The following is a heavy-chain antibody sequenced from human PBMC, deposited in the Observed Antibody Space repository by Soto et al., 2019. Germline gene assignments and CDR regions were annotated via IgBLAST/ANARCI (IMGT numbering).Heavy chain of an antibody. V-gene: IGHV1-69*08. J-gene: IGHJ5*02. CDR3: AGDPDSHYNDSHASSYP. D-gene: IGHD3-22*01. Sequence: QVQLVQSGAEVKKPGSSVKVSCKASGGTFSTYTITWVRQAPGQGLEWMGRIIPNIGIINYAQKFQGRVSITADNCPGKAYMELTRLRTDDTAVYYCAGDPDSHYNDSHASSYPWGQGTLVTVSS. CDR2: IIPNIGII. CDR1: GGTFSTYT.